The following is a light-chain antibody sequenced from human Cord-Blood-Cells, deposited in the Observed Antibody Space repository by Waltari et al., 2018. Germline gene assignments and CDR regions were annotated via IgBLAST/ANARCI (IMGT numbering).Light chain of an antibody. Sequence: EIVLTQSPATLSLSPGERATLSCRASQSVSRYLAWYQQKPGQAPRLLIYGASNRATGIPARFRGSGSGTDFTLTISSLEPEDFAVYYCQQRSNGPITFGQGTRLEIK. V-gene: IGKV3-11*01. CDR3: QQRSNGPIT. J-gene: IGKJ5*01. CDR2: GAS. CDR1: QSVSRY.